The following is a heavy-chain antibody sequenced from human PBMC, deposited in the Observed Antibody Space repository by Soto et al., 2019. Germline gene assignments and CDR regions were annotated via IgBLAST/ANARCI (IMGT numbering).Heavy chain of an antibody. V-gene: IGHV4-59*01. CDR3: ARRVWLCYYDYREDV. CDR2: IYYSGST. D-gene: IGHD6-13*01. J-gene: IGHJ6*04. Sequence: SVTLSLTCTVSGGAISSYYWSWIRQPPGKGLEWIGYIYYSGSTNYNPSLKSRVTISVDTSKNQFSLKLSSVTAADTAVYYCARRVWLCYYDYREDVWGNRTPFTDSS. CDR1: GGAISSYY.